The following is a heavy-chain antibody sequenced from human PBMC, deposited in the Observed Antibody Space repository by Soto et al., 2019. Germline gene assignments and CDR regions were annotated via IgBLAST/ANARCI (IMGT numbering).Heavy chain of an antibody. CDR3: ARASLTMVRGVIVYYYYYGMDV. Sequence: SETLSLTCTVSGGSISSGDYYWSWIRQPPGKGLEWIGYIYYSGSTYYNPSLKSRATISVDTSKNQFSLKLSSVTAADTAVYYCARASLTMVRGVIVYYYYYGMDVWGQGTTVTVSS. CDR1: GGSISSGDYY. D-gene: IGHD3-10*01. CDR2: IYYSGST. V-gene: IGHV4-30-4*01. J-gene: IGHJ6*02.